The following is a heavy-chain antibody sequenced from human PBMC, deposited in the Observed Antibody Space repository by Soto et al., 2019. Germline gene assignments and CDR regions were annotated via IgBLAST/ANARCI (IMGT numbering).Heavy chain of an antibody. D-gene: IGHD6-6*01. CDR2: INPSGGST. V-gene: IGHV1-46*01. CDR1: GYTFTIYY. J-gene: IGHJ3*02. Sequence: ASVDVSGKASGYTFTIYYRHWVRRAPGQGLEWMGIINPSGGSTSYAQKFQGRVTMTRDTSTSTVYMELSSLRSEDTAVYYCARSRGVEYSSSSGAFDIWGQGTMVTVS. CDR3: ARSRGVEYSSSSGAFDI.